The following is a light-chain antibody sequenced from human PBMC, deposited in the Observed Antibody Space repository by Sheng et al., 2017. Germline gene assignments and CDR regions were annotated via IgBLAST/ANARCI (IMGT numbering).Light chain of an antibody. CDR2: GVT. CDR3: CSYANTITPVL. J-gene: IGLJ2*01. CDR1: SGDVGSYDF. V-gene: IGLV2-23*02. Sequence: QSALTQPASVSGSPGQSVTISCVGSSGDVGSYDFVSWYQKHPDKAPKLIIFGVTQRPSGVSNRFAGSRSGNTASLTISGLQSEDEADYYYCSYANTITPVLFGGGTKLTVL.